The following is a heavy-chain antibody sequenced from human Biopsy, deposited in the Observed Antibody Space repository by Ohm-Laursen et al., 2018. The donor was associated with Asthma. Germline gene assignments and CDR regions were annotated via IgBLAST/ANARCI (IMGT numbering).Heavy chain of an antibody. Sequence: GSLRLSCTASGFTFSDYYMSWIRQAPGKGLEWVSYISSSGSTIYYADSVKGRFTISRDNAKNSLYLQMNSLRAEDTAVYYCARDREVYGSGIGALSYYYYYGMDVWGQGTTVTVSS. J-gene: IGHJ6*02. CDR2: ISSSGSTI. CDR1: GFTFSDYY. V-gene: IGHV3-11*01. D-gene: IGHD3-10*01. CDR3: ARDREVYGSGIGALSYYYYYGMDV.